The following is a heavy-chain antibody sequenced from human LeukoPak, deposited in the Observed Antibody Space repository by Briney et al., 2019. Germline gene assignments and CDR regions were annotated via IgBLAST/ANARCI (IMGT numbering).Heavy chain of an antibody. CDR3: ARTKNLDAFDI. CDR2: IYYSGST. CDR1: GGSISSYY. V-gene: IGHV4-59*01. Sequence: SETLSLTCTVSGGSISSYYWSWIRQPPGKGLGWIGYIYYSGSTNYNPSLKSRVTISVDTSKNQFSLKLSSVTAADTAVYYCARTKNLDAFDIWGQGTMVTVSS. J-gene: IGHJ3*02.